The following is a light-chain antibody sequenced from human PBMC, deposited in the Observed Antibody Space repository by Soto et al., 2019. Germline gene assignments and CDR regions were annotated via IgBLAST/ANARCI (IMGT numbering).Light chain of an antibody. V-gene: IGLV2-8*01. J-gene: IGLJ3*02. CDR3: SSHAGINNVV. Sequence: QSVLTQPPSASGSPGQSVTISCTGTSSGVGGYNYVSWYQQHPGKAPKLIIYEVTKRPSGVPDRFSGSKSGNTASLTVSGLQAEDEADYYCSSHAGINNVVFGGGTKLTVL. CDR1: SSGVGGYNY. CDR2: EVT.